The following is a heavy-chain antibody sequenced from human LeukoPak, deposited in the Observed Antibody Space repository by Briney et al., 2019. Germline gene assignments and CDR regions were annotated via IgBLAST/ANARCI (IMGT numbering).Heavy chain of an antibody. V-gene: IGHV4-59*01. D-gene: IGHD5-18*01. CDR1: GVSIGGYF. Sequence: SETLSLTCSVSGVSIGGYFWSWIRQIPGKGLEWIGYISDSGNIHYNPSFRSRVTISVDTSESQFSLKLRSVTAADSAIYYCAREEWQGGYCHGYPYYFDYWGQGTLVSVSS. CDR3: AREEWQGGYCHGYPYYFDY. CDR2: ISDSGNI. J-gene: IGHJ4*02.